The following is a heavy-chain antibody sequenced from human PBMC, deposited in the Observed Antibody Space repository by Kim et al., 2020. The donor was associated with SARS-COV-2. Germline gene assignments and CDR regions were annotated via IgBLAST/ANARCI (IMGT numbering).Heavy chain of an antibody. CDR3: TTGSGPFFDY. V-gene: IGHV3-15*01. Sequence: TTDYAAPVKGRFTISRDDSKNTLYLQMNSLKTEDTAVYYCTTGSGPFFDYWGQGTLVTVSS. CDR2: TT. D-gene: IGHD3-10*01. J-gene: IGHJ4*02.